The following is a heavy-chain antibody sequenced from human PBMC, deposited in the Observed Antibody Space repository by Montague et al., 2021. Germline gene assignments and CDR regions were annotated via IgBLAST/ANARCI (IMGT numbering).Heavy chain of an antibody. V-gene: IGHV4-59*01. D-gene: IGHD6-6*01. CDR2: IYYSGST. CDR3: VRALAARWWFDP. J-gene: IGHJ5*02. CDR1: GGSIRSYY. Sequence: SETLSLTCTISGGSIRSYYWNWIRQPPGKGLEWIGYIYYSGSTNYNPSLKSRVNISLDTSNYQFSLNLRSVTAADTAVYYCVRALAARWWFDPWGQGTLVTVSS.